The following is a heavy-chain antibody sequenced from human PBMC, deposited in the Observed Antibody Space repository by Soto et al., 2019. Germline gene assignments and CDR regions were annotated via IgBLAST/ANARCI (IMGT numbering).Heavy chain of an antibody. D-gene: IGHD3-10*01. CDR3: AREHYYGSGSYYN. CDR2: IYYSGST. J-gene: IGHJ4*02. Sequence: QVQLQESGPGLVKPSQTLSLTCTVSGGSISSGDYYWSWIRQPPGKGLEWIGYIYYSGSTYYNPAPQSRVTISVDTSKNQFSLKLSSVTAADTAVYYCAREHYYGSGSYYNWGQGTLVTVSS. CDR1: GGSISSGDYY. V-gene: IGHV4-30-4*01.